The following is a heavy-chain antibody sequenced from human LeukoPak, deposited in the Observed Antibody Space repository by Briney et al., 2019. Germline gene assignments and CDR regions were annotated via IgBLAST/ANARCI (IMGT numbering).Heavy chain of an antibody. CDR1: GFTFGDYA. D-gene: IGHD1-26*01. V-gene: IGHV3-49*04. Sequence: PGGSLRLSCTASGFTFGDYAMSWVRQAPGKGLEWVGFIRSKAYGGTTEYAASVKGRFTISRDDSKSIAYLQMNSLKTEDTAVYYCTGDKSRTNSGSYYDYWGQGTLVTVSS. J-gene: IGHJ4*02. CDR3: TGDKSRTNSGSYYDY. CDR2: IRSKAYGGTT.